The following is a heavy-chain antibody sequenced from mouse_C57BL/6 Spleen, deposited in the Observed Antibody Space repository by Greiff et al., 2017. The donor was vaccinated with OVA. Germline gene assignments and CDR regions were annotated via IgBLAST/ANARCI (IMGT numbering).Heavy chain of an antibody. CDR3: ARLPYSNLLYYFDY. CDR1: GYTFTSYW. Sequence: VQLQQPGAELVKPGASVKLSCKASGYTFTSYWMQWVKQRPGQGLEWIGEIDPSDSYTNYNQKFKGKATLTVDTSSSTAYMQLSSLTSEDSAVYYCARLPYSNLLYYFDYWGQGTTLTVSS. V-gene: IGHV1-50*01. D-gene: IGHD2-5*01. J-gene: IGHJ2*01. CDR2: IDPSDSYT.